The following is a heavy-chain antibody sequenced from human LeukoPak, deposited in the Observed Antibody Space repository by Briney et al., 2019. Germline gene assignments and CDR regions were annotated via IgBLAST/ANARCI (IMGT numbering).Heavy chain of an antibody. Sequence: ASVKVSCKASGYTFTSYAISWVRQAPGQGLEWMGWIIAFNGNTNYAQKLQGRVTMTTDESTSTAYMELRSLRSEDTAVYYCARASSGCSFYDYWGQGTLVTVSS. D-gene: IGHD6-19*01. CDR1: GYTFTSYA. CDR2: IIAFNGNT. J-gene: IGHJ4*02. V-gene: IGHV1-18*01. CDR3: ARASSGCSFYDY.